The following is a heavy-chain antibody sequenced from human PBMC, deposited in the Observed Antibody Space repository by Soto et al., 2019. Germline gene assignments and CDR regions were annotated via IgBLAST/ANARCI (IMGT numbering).Heavy chain of an antibody. V-gene: IGHV3-30*18. CDR2: ISYDGSNK. CDR3: AKELQGYYYYYGMDV. CDR1: GFTFSSYG. D-gene: IGHD4-4*01. J-gene: IGHJ6*02. Sequence: QVQLVESGGGVVQPGRSLRLSCAASGFTFSSYGMHWVRQAPGKGLERVAVISYDGSNKYYADSVKGRFTISRDNSKNTLYLQMNSLRAEDTAVYYCAKELQGYYYYYGMDVWGQGTTVTVSS.